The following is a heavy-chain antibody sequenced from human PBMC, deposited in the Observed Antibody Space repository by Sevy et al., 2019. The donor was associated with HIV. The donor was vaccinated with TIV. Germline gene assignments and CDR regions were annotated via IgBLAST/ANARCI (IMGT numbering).Heavy chain of an antibody. J-gene: IGHJ5*02. D-gene: IGHD2-2*01. Sequence: ASMKVSCKASGYTFTSYGISWVRQAPGQGLEWMVWISAYNGNTNYAQKLQGRVTMTTDTSTSTAYMELRSLRSDDTAVYYCARDRDSFYCSSTSCYPVDPWGQGTLVTVSS. V-gene: IGHV1-18*01. CDR3: ARDRDSFYCSSTSCYPVDP. CDR2: ISAYNGNT. CDR1: GYTFTSYG.